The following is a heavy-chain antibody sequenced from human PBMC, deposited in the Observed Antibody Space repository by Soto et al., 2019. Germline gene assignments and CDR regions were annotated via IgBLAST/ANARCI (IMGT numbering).Heavy chain of an antibody. Sequence: QVQLVESGGGVVQPGRSLRLSCAASGFTFSSYGMHWVRQAPGKGLEWVAVIWYDGSNKYYADSVKGRFTISRDNSKNTLYLQMNCLRAEDTAVYYCARDNPSKVRGVRAFDIWGRGTMVTVSS. J-gene: IGHJ3*02. CDR3: ARDNPSKVRGVRAFDI. D-gene: IGHD3-10*01. V-gene: IGHV3-33*01. CDR2: IWYDGSNK. CDR1: GFTFSSYG.